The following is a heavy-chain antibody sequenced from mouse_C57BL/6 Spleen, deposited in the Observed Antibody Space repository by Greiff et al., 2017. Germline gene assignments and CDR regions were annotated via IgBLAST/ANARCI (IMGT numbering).Heavy chain of an antibody. CDR1: GYTFTSYW. CDR3: AVTTVVATPYAMDY. CDR2: IDPSDSYT. Sequence: QVQLQQPGAELVMPGASVKLSCKASGYTFTSYWMHWVKQRPGQGLEWIGEIDPSDSYTNYNHKFKGKSTLTVDKSSSTAYMQLSSLTSEDSAVYYGAVTTVVATPYAMDYWGQGTSVTVAS. V-gene: IGHV1-69*01. J-gene: IGHJ4*01. D-gene: IGHD1-1*01.